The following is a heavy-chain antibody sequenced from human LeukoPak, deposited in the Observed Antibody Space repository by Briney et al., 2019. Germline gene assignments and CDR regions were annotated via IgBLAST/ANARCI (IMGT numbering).Heavy chain of an antibody. CDR2: IIPILGIA. Sequence: GASVKVSCKASGGTFSSYAISWVRQAPGQGLEWMGRIIPILGIANYAQKFQGRVTITADKSTSTAYMELSSLRSEDTAVYYCARDLPGIAVAGSPRFRYFDYWGQGTLVTVSS. D-gene: IGHD6-19*01. CDR3: ARDLPGIAVAGSPRFRYFDY. J-gene: IGHJ4*02. CDR1: GGTFSSYA. V-gene: IGHV1-69*04.